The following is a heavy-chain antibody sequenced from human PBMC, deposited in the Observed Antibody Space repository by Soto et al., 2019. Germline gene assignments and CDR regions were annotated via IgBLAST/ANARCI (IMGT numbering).Heavy chain of an antibody. D-gene: IGHD3-10*01. CDR1: GDSISRYY. V-gene: IGHV4-59*01. J-gene: IGHJ6*02. CDR2: IYYSGET. CDR3: ARDQGGEFLKGSGMDD. Sequence: QVQLQESGPGLVKPSETLSLTCTVSGDSISRYYWSWIRLSPGKGLEWIGYIYYSGETNYNPSVKSRVTKTVDSTKNQFSLKLSSVTPADTAVYYCARDQGGEFLKGSGMDDWGQGTTVTVSS.